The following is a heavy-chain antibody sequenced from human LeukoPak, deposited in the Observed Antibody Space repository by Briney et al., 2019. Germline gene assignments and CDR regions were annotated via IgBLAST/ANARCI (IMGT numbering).Heavy chain of an antibody. J-gene: IGHJ5*02. D-gene: IGHD2-21*02. CDR3: ARNRDGVDP. CDR1: GGSISSYY. V-gene: IGHV4-59*01. Sequence: SETLSLTCTVSGGSISSYYWSWIRQPPGKGLEWIGYIYYSGSTNYNPSLKSRVTISVDTSKDQFSLKLSSVTAADTAVYYCARNRDGVDPWGQGTLVTVSS. CDR2: IYYSGST.